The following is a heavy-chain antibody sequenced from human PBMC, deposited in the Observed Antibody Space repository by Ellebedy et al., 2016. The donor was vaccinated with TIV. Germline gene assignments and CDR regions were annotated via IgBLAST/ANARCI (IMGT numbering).Heavy chain of an antibody. CDR1: GGSISSYY. V-gene: IGHV4-59*08. CDR2: IDSSGST. Sequence: SETLSLTCTVSGGSISSYYWSWIRQTPGQGLEWIAYIDSSGSTNYNPSLKSRVTISVDSSKNHFSLRLSSVTAADTAVYYCARHTGWLPSPPDYWGQGTLVTVSS. J-gene: IGHJ4*02. D-gene: IGHD5-12*01. CDR3: ARHTGWLPSPPDY.